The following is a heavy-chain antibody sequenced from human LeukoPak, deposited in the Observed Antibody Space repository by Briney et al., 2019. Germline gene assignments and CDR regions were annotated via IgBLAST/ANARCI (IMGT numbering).Heavy chain of an antibody. V-gene: IGHV4-59*01. D-gene: IGHD3-10*01. CDR1: GDSISSYY. CDR3: ARTSRHYYSSGSNLIPWPAGMDV. CDR2: IYFTGST. J-gene: IGHJ6*02. Sequence: SETLSLTCTISGDSISSYYWTWIRQPPGKGLGWIGYIYFTGSTNYNPSLNSRVTISVDTSKSQFSLNLNSVTAADTAVYYCARTSRHYYSSGSNLIPWPAGMDVWGQGTTVTVSS.